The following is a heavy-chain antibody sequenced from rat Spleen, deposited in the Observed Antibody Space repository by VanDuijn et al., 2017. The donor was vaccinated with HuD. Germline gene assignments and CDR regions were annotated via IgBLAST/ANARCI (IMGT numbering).Heavy chain of an antibody. J-gene: IGHJ4*01. CDR1: GYSITSSHR. Sequence: VQLKESGPGLVQPSQSLSLTCSVTGYSITSSHRWNWIRKFPGNKLEWMGYINSAGSTSYNPSLKSRISITRDTSKNQFFLQLNSESTEDTATYYCSRYPYGSLRVDVWGQGASVTVSS. V-gene: IGHV3-3*01. CDR3: SRYPYGSLRVDV. D-gene: IGHD1-7*01. CDR2: INSAGST.